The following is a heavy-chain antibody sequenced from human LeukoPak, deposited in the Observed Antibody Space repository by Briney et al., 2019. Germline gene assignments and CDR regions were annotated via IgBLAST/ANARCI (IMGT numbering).Heavy chain of an antibody. CDR2: MNPNSGNT. D-gene: IGHD3-10*01. V-gene: IGHV1-8*01. CDR3: ARGRELLWFGELLYYTTFNWFDP. CDR1: GYTFTSYD. Sequence: ASVKVSCKASGYTFTSYDINWVRQATGQGLEWMGWMNPNSGNTGYAQKFQGRVTMTRNTSISTAYMELSSLRSEDTAVYYCARGRELLWFGELLYYTTFNWFDPWGQGTLVTVSS. J-gene: IGHJ5*02.